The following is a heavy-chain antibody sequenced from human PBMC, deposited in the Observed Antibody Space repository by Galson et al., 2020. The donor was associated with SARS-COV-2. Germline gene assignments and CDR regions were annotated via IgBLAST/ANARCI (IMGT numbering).Heavy chain of an antibody. J-gene: IGHJ4*02. D-gene: IGHD3-9*01. Sequence: SETLSLTCTVSSGSISNYYWSWIRQPPGKGLEWIGYIYDSGSTNYNPSLKRRVTILVDTSKNQFSLKLSSVTAADTAVYYCARYYDILTGYPEYFDSWGQGILVTVSS. V-gene: IGHV4-59*08. CDR1: SGSISNYY. CDR2: IYDSGST. CDR3: ARYYDILTGYPEYFDS.